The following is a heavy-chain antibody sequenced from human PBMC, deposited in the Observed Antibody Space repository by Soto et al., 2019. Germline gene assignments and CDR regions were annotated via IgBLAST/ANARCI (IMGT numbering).Heavy chain of an antibody. Sequence: SETLSLTCAVYGGSFSGYYWSWIRQPPGKGLEWIGEINHSGSTNYNPSLKSRVTISVDTSKNHFSLKLSSVTAADTAVYYCARVSGSYSQAFDYWGQGTLVTVSS. CDR2: INHSGST. V-gene: IGHV4-34*01. J-gene: IGHJ4*02. D-gene: IGHD1-26*01. CDR1: GGSFSGYY. CDR3: ARVSGSYSQAFDY.